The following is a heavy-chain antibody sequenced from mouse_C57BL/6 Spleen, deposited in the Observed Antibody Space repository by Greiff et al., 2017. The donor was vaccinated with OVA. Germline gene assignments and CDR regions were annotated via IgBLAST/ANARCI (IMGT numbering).Heavy chain of an antibody. V-gene: IGHV2-6-1*01. CDR3: ARHAPSRGYFDY. Sequence: QVQLKQSGPGLVAPSQSLSITCTVSGFSLTSYGVHWVRQPPGKGLEWLVVIWSDGSTTYNSALKSRLSISKDNSKSQVFLKMNSLQTDDTAVYYCARHAPSRGYFDYWGQGTTLTVSS. CDR2: IWSDGST. J-gene: IGHJ2*01. CDR1: GFSLTSYG.